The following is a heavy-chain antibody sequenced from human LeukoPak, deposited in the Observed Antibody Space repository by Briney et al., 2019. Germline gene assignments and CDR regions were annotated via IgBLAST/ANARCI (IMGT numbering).Heavy chain of an antibody. D-gene: IGHD3-16*02. V-gene: IGHV3-23*01. Sequence: GGSLRLSCAASGFTFSTYAMTWVRQAPGKGLEWVSGISGSGGTTYYADSVQGRFTISRDNSKNTLYLQMKSLRAEDTAIYYCTKDPPLMITFGGVISWGQGTLVTVSS. CDR1: GFTFSTYA. CDR2: ISGSGGTT. J-gene: IGHJ5*02. CDR3: TKDPPLMITFGGVIS.